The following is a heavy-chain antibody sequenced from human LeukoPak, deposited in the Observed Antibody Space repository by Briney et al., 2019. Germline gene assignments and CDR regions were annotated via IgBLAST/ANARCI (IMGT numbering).Heavy chain of an antibody. D-gene: IGHD3-9*01. CDR3: AKGDPPTYYDILTGQDY. CDR1: GFTFSSYA. V-gene: IGHV3-23*01. J-gene: IGHJ4*02. Sequence: GGSLRLSCAASGFTFSSYAMSWVRQAPGKGLEWVAGISSGGGSTYYADSVKGRFTISRDNSKNMLYLQLNSLRAEDTAVYYCAKGDPPTYYDILTGQDYWGQGTLVTVSS. CDR2: ISSGGGST.